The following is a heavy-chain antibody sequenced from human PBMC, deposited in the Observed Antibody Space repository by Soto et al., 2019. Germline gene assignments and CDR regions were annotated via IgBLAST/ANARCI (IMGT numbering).Heavy chain of an antibody. D-gene: IGHD4-4*01. CDR1: GGTFSSYT. J-gene: IGHJ4*02. CDR2: IIPILDMA. CDR3: ASQNDAYSPFDY. V-gene: IGHV1-69*02. Sequence: QVQLVQSGAEVKKPGSSVKVSCKASGGTFSSYTISWVRQAPGQGLEWMGRIIPILDMADYAQKFQGRVTITADKSTSTAYMELSSLRSEDTAVYYCASQNDAYSPFDYWGQGTLLTVSS.